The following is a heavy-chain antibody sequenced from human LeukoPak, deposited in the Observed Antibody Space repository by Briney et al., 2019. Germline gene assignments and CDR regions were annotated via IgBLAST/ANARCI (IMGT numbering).Heavy chain of an antibody. CDR1: GYTFTSYY. CDR2: INPSGGST. V-gene: IGHV1-46*01. D-gene: IGHD3-10*01. Sequence: GASVKVSCKASGYTFTSYYMHWVRQAPGQGLEWMGIINPSGGSTSYAQKFQGRVTMTRDTSTSTVYMELSSLRSEDTAVYYCARSITMVRGVIIKLVLNWFDPWGQGTLVTVSS. CDR3: ARSITMVRGVIIKLVLNWFDP. J-gene: IGHJ5*02.